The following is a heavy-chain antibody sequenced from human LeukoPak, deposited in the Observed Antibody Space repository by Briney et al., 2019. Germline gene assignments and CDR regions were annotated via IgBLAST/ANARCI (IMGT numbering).Heavy chain of an antibody. J-gene: IGHJ4*02. CDR3: ATDLGLTMIRGVIVH. D-gene: IGHD3-10*01. Sequence: PGESLRLSCAASGFTFTNAWMTWVRQAPGKGLEWVGRIKSKGDRETTGYAAPVKGRFFMSRDDSKATVFLQMYSLNADDTAVYYCATDLGLTMIRGVIVHWGLGALVTVSS. CDR2: IKSKGDRETT. V-gene: IGHV3-15*01. CDR1: GFTFTNAW.